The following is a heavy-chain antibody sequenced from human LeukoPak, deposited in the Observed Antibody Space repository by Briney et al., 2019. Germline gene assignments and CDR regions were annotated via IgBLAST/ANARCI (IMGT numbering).Heavy chain of an antibody. CDR3: ARDSDYYDSSGYLPQYYFDY. Sequence: ASVKVSCKASGYTFTSYYMHWVRQAPGQGLEWMGIINPSGGSTSYAQKFQGGVTMTRDTSTSTVYMELSSLRSEDTAVYYCARDSDYYDSSGYLPQYYFDYWGQGTLVTVSS. J-gene: IGHJ4*02. CDR1: GYTFTSYY. CDR2: INPSGGST. D-gene: IGHD3-22*01. V-gene: IGHV1-46*01.